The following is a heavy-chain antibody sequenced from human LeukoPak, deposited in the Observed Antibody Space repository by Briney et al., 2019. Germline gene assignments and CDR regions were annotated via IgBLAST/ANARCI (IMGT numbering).Heavy chain of an antibody. D-gene: IGHD6-13*01. CDR2: ISSSGSTI. CDR3: ARGGRWYADY. V-gene: IGHV3-48*04. J-gene: IGHJ4*02. CDR1: GFSFCTYS. Sequence: GGSLRLSCAASGFSFCTYSMNWVRQAPGKGLEWVSYISSSGSTIYYADSVKGRFTISRDNAKNSLYLQMNSLRAEDTAVYYCARGGRWYADYWGQGTLVTVSS.